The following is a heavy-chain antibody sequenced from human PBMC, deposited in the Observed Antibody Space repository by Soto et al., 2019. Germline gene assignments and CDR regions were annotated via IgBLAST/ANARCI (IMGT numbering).Heavy chain of an antibody. D-gene: IGHD2-15*01. CDR3: ARDFGYCSGGSCYANPYFDY. J-gene: IGHJ4*02. Sequence: ASVKVSCKASGYTFTSYGISWVRQAPGQGLEWMGWISAYNGNTNYAQKLQGRVTMTTDTSTSTAYMELRSLRSDDTAVYYCARDFGYCSGGSCYANPYFDYWGQGALVTVSS. CDR1: GYTFTSYG. CDR2: ISAYNGNT. V-gene: IGHV1-18*01.